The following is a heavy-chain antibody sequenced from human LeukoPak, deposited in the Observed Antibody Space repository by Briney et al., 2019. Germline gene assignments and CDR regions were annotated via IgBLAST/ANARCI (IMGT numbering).Heavy chain of an antibody. J-gene: IGHJ1*01. CDR3: ARRDSGWNYQTAEYFQH. CDR1: GYTFTSYD. Sequence: ASVKVSCKASGYTFTSYDINWVRQATGQGLEWMGWMNPNSGNTGYAQKFQGRVTMTRNTSISTAYMELSSLRSEDTAVYYCARRDSGWNYQTAEYFQHWGQGTLVTVSS. D-gene: IGHD1-7*01. V-gene: IGHV1-8*01. CDR2: MNPNSGNT.